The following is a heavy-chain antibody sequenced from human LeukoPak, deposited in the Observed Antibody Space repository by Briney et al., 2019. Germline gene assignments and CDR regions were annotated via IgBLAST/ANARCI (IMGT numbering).Heavy chain of an antibody. D-gene: IGHD3-16*01. CDR2: IIPIFGTA. V-gene: IGHV1-69*13. CDR1: GYTFTGNH. J-gene: IGHJ6*03. Sequence: GASVKVSCKASGYTFTGNHVHWVRQAPGQGLEWMGGIIPIFGTANYAQKFQGRVTITADESTSTAYMELSSLRSEDTAVYYCARAWGGYGFRYYYYYYMDVWGKGTTVTVSS. CDR3: ARAWGGYGFRYYYYYYMDV.